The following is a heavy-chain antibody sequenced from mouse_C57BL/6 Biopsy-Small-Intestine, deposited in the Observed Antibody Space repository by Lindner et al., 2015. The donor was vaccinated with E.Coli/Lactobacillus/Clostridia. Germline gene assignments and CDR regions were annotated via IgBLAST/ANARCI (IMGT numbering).Heavy chain of an antibody. CDR3: ANYNYYGSSYDWYFDV. J-gene: IGHJ1*03. D-gene: IGHD1-1*01. V-gene: IGHV1-39*01. CDR2: INPNYDTI. Sequence: VQLQESGPELVKPGASVKISCKASGYSFTDYNMNWVKQSNGKSLEWIGVINPNYDTISYNQKFKGKATLTVDQSSSTAYMQLNSLTSEDSAVYYCANYNYYGSSYDWYFDVWGTGTTVTVSS. CDR1: GYSFTDYN.